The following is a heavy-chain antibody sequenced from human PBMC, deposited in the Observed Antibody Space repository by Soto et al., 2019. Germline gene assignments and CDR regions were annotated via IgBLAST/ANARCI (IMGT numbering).Heavy chain of an antibody. CDR2: FDPEDGKT. CDR3: VGGGTRWLQSPFDY. Sequence: QVHLIQSGAEVKKPGASVKVSCKVSGYTLTELSMHWVRQAPGKGLEWMGGFDPEDGKTTSAQKFQGRVTVTEDTSTDTAYMELSSLRSEDTAVYDCVGGGTRWLQSPFDYWGQGTLVTVSS. J-gene: IGHJ4*02. CDR1: GYTLTELS. V-gene: IGHV1-24*01. D-gene: IGHD5-12*01.